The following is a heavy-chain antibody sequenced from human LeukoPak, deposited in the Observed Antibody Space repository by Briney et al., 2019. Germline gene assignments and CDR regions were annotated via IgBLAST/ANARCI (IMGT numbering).Heavy chain of an antibody. CDR2: INSDGSRT. Sequence: GGSLRLSCAASGFTFSSYWMHWVRQAPGRGLVWVSRINSDGSRTTYADSVKGRFTISRDNAKNTLYLQMNSLRAGDTAVYYCAKFWGGLDYWGQGTLVTVSS. V-gene: IGHV3-74*01. D-gene: IGHD3-16*01. CDR1: GFTFSSYW. CDR3: AKFWGGLDY. J-gene: IGHJ4*02.